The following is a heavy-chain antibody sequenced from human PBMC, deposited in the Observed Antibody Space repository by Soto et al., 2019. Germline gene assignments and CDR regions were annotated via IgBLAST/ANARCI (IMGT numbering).Heavy chain of an antibody. Sequence: PGESLQISCKGSGYSFAGYWITWVRQKPGKGLEWMGRIDPSDSQTYYSPSFRGHVTISVTKSITTVFLQWSSLRASDTAMYYCARQIYDADTGPNFKYYCDSWGQGTPVTVYS. CDR1: GYSFAGYW. CDR2: IDPSDSQT. J-gene: IGHJ4*02. V-gene: IGHV5-10-1*01. D-gene: IGHD5-18*01. CDR3: ARQIYDADTGPNFKYYCDS.